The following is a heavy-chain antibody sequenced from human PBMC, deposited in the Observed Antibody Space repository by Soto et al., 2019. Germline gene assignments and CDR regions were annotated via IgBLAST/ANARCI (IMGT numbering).Heavy chain of an antibody. V-gene: IGHV1-69*13. Sequence: SVKVSCKASGYTFTGYYMHWVRQAPGQGLEWMGGIIPIFGTANYAQKFQGRVTITADESTSTAYMELSSLRSEDTAVYYCASSGWPNWFDPWGQGTLVTVSS. CDR2: IIPIFGTA. CDR1: GYTFTGYY. D-gene: IGHD6-19*01. J-gene: IGHJ5*02. CDR3: ASSGWPNWFDP.